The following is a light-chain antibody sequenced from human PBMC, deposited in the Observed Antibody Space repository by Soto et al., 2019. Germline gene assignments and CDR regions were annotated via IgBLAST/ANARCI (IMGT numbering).Light chain of an antibody. V-gene: IGLV4-69*01. Sequence: QLVLTQSPSASASLGASVKLTCTLSSGHRSYAIAWHQQQPEKGPRYLMKLSSDGSHSKGDGIPDRFSGSSSGAERYLTISSLQSEDEADYYCQTWDTGARVVFGGGTKVTVL. CDR1: SGHRSYA. J-gene: IGLJ2*01. CDR2: LSSDGSH. CDR3: QTWDTGARVV.